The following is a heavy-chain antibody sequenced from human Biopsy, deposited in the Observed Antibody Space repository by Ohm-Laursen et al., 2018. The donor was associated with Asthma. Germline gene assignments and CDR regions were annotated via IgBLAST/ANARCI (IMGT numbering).Heavy chain of an antibody. Sequence: SDTLSLTCTVSGASITTSPSYWSWLRLLPGKGLEWIGYIDYSGTTYYNPSLKSRASLSPDTSKNQFSLRLSSLTAADTAVYYCARGRGYCRDGNCYNYCFENWGQGTLVTVSS. CDR1: GASITTSPSY. CDR2: IDYSGTT. V-gene: IGHV4-31*03. CDR3: ARGRGYCRDGNCYNYCFEN. D-gene: IGHD2-15*01. J-gene: IGHJ4*02.